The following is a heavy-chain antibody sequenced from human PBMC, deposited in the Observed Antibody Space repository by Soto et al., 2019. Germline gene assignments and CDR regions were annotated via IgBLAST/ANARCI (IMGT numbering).Heavy chain of an antibody. J-gene: IGHJ4*02. CDR1: GGSISSGGYY. Sequence: QVQLQESGPGLVKPSQTLSLTCTVSGGSISSGGYYWSWIRQHPGKGLEWMGYIYYSGSTYYNPSHKSRVTISVDTSKTQFSLKLSSVTAADTAVYYCARWPQLEPRFDYWGQGTLVTVSS. CDR3: ARWPQLEPRFDY. D-gene: IGHD1-1*01. CDR2: IYYSGST. V-gene: IGHV4-31*03.